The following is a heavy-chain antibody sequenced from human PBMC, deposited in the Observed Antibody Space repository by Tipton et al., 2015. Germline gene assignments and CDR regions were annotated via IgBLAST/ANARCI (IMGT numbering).Heavy chain of an antibody. CDR1: GGSFSDYY. V-gene: IGHV4-59*08. D-gene: IGHD3-10*01. Sequence: PGLVKPSETLSLTCTVSGGSFSDYYWSWIRQSPGEGLEWIGYIYYSGSTNYNPSLRSRVTISVDTSKNQFSLKLSSVTAADTAVYYCARGLLLWFGMTDYWGQGTLVTVSS. J-gene: IGHJ4*02. CDR3: ARGLLLWFGMTDY. CDR2: IYYSGST.